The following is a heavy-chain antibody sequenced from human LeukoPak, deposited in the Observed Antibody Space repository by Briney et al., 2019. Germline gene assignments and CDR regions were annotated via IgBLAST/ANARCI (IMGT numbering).Heavy chain of an antibody. CDR1: GFTFSTYG. V-gene: IGHV3-30*18. CDR2: ISYDGSNK. J-gene: IGHJ4*02. Sequence: GRSLRLSCAASGFTFSTYGMHWVRQAPGKGLEWVAVISYDGSNKYYADSVKGRFTISRDNSKNTLYPQMNSLRAEDTAVYYCAKGCSSTSCYPRRLRYYFDYWGQGTLVTVSS. D-gene: IGHD2-2*01. CDR3: AKGCSSTSCYPRRLRYYFDY.